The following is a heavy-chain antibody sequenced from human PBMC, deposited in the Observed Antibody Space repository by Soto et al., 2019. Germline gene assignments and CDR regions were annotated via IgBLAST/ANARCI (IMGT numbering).Heavy chain of an antibody. CDR2: IYHSGST. Sequence: SETLSLTCAVSGCSISSGGYSWSWIRQPPGKGLEWIGYIYHSGSTYYNPSLKSRVTISVDRSKNQFSLKLSSVTAADTAVYYCARAPGYSGNWFDPWGQGTLVTVSS. V-gene: IGHV4-30-2*01. CDR3: ARAPGYSGNWFDP. J-gene: IGHJ5*02. D-gene: IGHD1-26*01. CDR1: GCSISSGGYS.